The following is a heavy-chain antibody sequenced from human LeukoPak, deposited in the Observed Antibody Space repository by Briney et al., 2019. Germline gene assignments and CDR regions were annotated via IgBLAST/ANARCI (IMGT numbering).Heavy chain of an antibody. V-gene: IGHV3-7*03. Sequence: GSLRLSCAASGFTSSSYWMSWVRQPPRKGLEWVANIKQDGSEKYYVDSVKGRFTISRDKAKNPLYLQMNSLRAEDTAVYYCARETESSSGLDYWGQGTLVIVSS. J-gene: IGHJ4*02. CDR1: GFTSSSYW. CDR2: IKQDGSEK. CDR3: ARETESSSGLDY. D-gene: IGHD6-19*01.